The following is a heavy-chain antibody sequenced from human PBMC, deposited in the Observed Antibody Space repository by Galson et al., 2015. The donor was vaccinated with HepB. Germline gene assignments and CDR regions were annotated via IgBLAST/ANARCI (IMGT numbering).Heavy chain of an antibody. CDR2: INHSGST. Sequence: SETLSLTCAVYGGSFSGYYWSWIRQPPGKGLEWIGEINHSGSTNYNPSLKSRVTISVDTSKNQFSLKLSSVTAADTAVYYCARGGGRLDIYYYYYMDVWGKGTTVTVSS. D-gene: IGHD2-15*01. CDR1: GGSFSGYY. CDR3: ARGGGRLDIYYYYYMDV. J-gene: IGHJ6*03. V-gene: IGHV4-34*01.